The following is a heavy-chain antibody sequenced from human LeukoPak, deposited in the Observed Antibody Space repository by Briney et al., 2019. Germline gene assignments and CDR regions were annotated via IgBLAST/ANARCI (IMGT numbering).Heavy chain of an antibody. D-gene: IGHD1-1*01. CDR1: GFTFSSYG. V-gene: IGHV3-33*06. J-gene: IGHJ4*02. CDR2: IWYDGSEK. CDR3: AKDLTTGTLSFDY. Sequence: GGSLRLSCAASGFTFSSYGMQWVRQAPGKGLEWVAAIWYDGSEKYYADSVKGRFTISRDNSKNTLYLQMNSLRAEDTAVYYCAKDLTTGTLSFDYWGQGTLVTVSS.